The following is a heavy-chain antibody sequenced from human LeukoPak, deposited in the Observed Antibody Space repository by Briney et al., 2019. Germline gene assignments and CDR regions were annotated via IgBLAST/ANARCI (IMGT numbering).Heavy chain of an antibody. Sequence: GSLRLSCAASGFTFSSYWGWIRQPPGKGLEWIGSIYYSGSTYYNPSLKSRVTISVDTSKNQFSLKLSSVTAADTAVYYCKMQQPGDYWGQGTLVTVSS. CDR2: IYYSGST. V-gene: IGHV4-39*01. CDR3: KMQQPGDY. J-gene: IGHJ4*02. D-gene: IGHD6-13*01. CDR1: GFTFSSY.